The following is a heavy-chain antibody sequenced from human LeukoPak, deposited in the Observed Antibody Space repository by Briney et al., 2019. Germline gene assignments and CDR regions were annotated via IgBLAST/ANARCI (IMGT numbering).Heavy chain of an antibody. CDR2: IIPIFGTA. CDR3: ARVGWLQLGSWFDP. CDR1: AYTFTGYY. D-gene: IGHD5-24*01. Sequence: SVKVSCKASAYTFTGYYIHWVRQAPGQGLEWMGGIIPIFGTANYAQKFQGRVTITTDESTSTAYMELSSLRSEDTAVYYCARVGWLQLGSWFDPWGQGTLVTVSS. J-gene: IGHJ5*02. V-gene: IGHV1-69*05.